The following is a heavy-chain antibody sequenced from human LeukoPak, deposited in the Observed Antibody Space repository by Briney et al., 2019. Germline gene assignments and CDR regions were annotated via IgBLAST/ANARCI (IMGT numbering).Heavy chain of an antibody. Sequence: VKVSCKASGGTFSSYAISWVRQAPGQGLEWMGGIIPIFGTANYAQKFQGRVTITADESTSTAYMELSSLRSEDTAVYYCARAKEVLLWFGELTADYYGMDVWGQGTTVTVSS. CDR1: GGTFSSYA. CDR2: IIPIFGTA. V-gene: IGHV1-69*01. CDR3: ARAKEVLLWFGELTADYYGMDV. J-gene: IGHJ6*02. D-gene: IGHD3-10*01.